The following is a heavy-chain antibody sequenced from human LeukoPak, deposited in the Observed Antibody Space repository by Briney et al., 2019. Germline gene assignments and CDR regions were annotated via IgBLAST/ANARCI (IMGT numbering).Heavy chain of an antibody. J-gene: IGHJ3*02. V-gene: IGHV4-61*02. D-gene: IGHD3-3*01. CDR1: NYSIRSSSYY. CDR2: IYTSGST. CDR3: ARDSIFGVVTHDAFDI. Sequence: SETLSLTYTVSNYSIRSSSYYWSWIRQPAGKGLEWIGRIYTSGSTNYNPSLKSRVTMSVDTSKNQFSLKLSSVTAADTAVYYCARDSIFGVVTHDAFDIWGQGTMVTVSS.